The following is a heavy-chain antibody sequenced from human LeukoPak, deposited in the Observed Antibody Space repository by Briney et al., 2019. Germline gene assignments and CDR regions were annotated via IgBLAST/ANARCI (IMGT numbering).Heavy chain of an antibody. CDR2: ISSSSSYI. Sequence: GGSLRLSCAASGFTFSTYSINWVRQAPGKGLEWVSSISSSSSYIYYADPVKGRFTISRDNAKNSLYLQMNSLIAEDTAVYYCAREEITMVRGVRTHSFDYWGQGTLVTVSS. J-gene: IGHJ4*02. V-gene: IGHV3-21*01. CDR1: GFTFSTYS. D-gene: IGHD3-10*01. CDR3: AREEITMVRGVRTHSFDY.